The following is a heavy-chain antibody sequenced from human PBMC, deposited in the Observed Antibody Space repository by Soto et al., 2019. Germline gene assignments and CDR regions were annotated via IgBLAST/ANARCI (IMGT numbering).Heavy chain of an antibody. CDR1: GFNFHDYA. J-gene: IGHJ2*01. D-gene: IGHD4-17*01. CDR3: AKVRMTTVTTRDRYFDL. Sequence: EVQLVESGGDVVQPGRSLRLSCAGSGFNFHDYAMHWVRQAPGKGLEWVSGITWNSGSVAYADSVKGRFTISRDNAKSTVYLQMNSLRPEDSALYLCAKVRMTTVTTRDRYFDLWGRGTLVTVSS. V-gene: IGHV3-9*01. CDR2: ITWNSGSV.